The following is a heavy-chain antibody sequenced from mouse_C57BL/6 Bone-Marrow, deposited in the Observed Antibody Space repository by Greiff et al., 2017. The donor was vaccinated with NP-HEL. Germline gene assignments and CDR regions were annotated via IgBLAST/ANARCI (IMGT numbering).Heavy chain of an antibody. J-gene: IGHJ2*01. CDR3: ATIYYDYDAFHYFDY. CDR2: IHPNSGST. CDR1: GYTFTSYW. Sequence: VQLQQPGAELVKPGASVKLSCKASGYTFTSYWMHWVKQRPGQGLEWIGMIHPNSGSTNYNEKFKSKATLTVDKSSSTAYMQLSSLTSEDSAVYYCATIYYDYDAFHYFDYWGQGTTLTVSS. V-gene: IGHV1-64*01. D-gene: IGHD2-4*01.